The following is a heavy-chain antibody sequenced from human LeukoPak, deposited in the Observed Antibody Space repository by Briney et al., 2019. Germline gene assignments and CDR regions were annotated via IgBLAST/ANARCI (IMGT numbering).Heavy chain of an antibody. Sequence: PGGSLRLSCAASGFTFSTYAMSWVRQAPGKGLEWVSTISGSGANTYYADSVRGRLTISRDNSKNTLYLQMNSLRAEDTAVYYCAKVSVVTAGYWGQGTLVTVSS. CDR1: GFTFSTYA. CDR2: ISGSGANT. D-gene: IGHD2-21*02. J-gene: IGHJ4*02. CDR3: AKVSVVTAGY. V-gene: IGHV3-23*01.